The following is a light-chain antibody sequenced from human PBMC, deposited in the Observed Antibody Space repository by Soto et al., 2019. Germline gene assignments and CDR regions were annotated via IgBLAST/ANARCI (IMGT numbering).Light chain of an antibody. CDR2: DAS. CDR1: QDINRW. V-gene: IGKV1-5*01. J-gene: IGKJ1*01. CDR3: QQYDGDPT. Sequence: DIQMTQSPSTLSASVGDRVTITCRASQDINRWLAWYQQKPGKGPKFLMYDASTLQSGVPSRFSGSGSGTEFTLTISSLQPDDFATYLCQQYDGDPTFGQGTKVEIK.